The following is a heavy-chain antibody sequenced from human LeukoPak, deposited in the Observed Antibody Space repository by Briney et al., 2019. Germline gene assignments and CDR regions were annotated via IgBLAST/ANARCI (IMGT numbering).Heavy chain of an antibody. CDR1: GGTFSSYA. CDR3: ARIYDYYYGMDV. D-gene: IGHD3-16*01. V-gene: IGHV1-69*04. CDR2: IIPIFGIA. Sequence: SVKVSCKASGGTFSSYAISWVRQAPGQGLEWMGRIIPIFGIANYAQKFRGRVTITADKSTSTAYMELSSLRSEDTAVYYCARIYDYYYGMDVWGQGTTVTVSS. J-gene: IGHJ6*02.